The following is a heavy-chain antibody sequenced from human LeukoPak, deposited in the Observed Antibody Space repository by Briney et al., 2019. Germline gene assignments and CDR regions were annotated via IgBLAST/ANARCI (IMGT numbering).Heavy chain of an antibody. CDR2: IYTSGST. V-gene: IGHV4-4*07. CDR1: GGSISSYY. D-gene: IGHD3-22*01. J-gene: IGHJ4*02. CDR3: ARGGDGSGYYSYYFDY. Sequence: SETLSLTCTVSGGSISSYYWSWIRQSAGKGLEWIGRIYTSGSTNYNPSLKSRVTMSVDTSKNQFSLKLSSVTAADTAVYYCARGGDGSGYYSYYFDYWGQGTLVTVSS.